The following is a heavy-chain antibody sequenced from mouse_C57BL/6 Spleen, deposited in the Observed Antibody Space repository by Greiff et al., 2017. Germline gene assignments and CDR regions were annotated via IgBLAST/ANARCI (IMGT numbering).Heavy chain of an antibody. D-gene: IGHD3-2*02. CDR3: GRGETAQATVCAY. Sequence: QVQLQQSGAELAKPGASVKLSCKASGYTFTSYWMHWVKQRPGQGLEWIGYINPSSGYTKYNQKFKDKATLTADKSSSTAYMQLSSLTYEDSAVYYCGRGETAQATVCAYWGQGTLVTVSA. CDR2: INPSSGYT. V-gene: IGHV1-7*01. CDR1: GYTFTSYW. J-gene: IGHJ3*01.